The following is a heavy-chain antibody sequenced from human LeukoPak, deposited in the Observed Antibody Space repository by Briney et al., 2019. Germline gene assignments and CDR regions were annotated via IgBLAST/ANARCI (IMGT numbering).Heavy chain of an antibody. V-gene: IGHV4-4*07. CDR2: IYTSGST. Sequence: PSETLSLTCTVSGGSISSYYWSWIRQPAGKGLEWIGRIYTSGSTNYNPSPKSRVTISVDTSKNQFSLKLSSVTAADTAVYYCARGTGTTRYYYYYMDVWGKGTTVTVSS. J-gene: IGHJ6*03. CDR1: GGSISSYY. D-gene: IGHD1-1*01. CDR3: ARGTGTTRYYYYYMDV.